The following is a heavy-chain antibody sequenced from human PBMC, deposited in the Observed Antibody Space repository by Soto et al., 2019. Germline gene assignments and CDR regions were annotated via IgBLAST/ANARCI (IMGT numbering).Heavy chain of an antibody. D-gene: IGHD5-18*01. CDR1: GGTFSNYG. V-gene: IGHV1-69*01. Sequence: QVQLVQSGAEVKKPGSSVKVSCKAPGGTFSNYGITWVRQAPGQGLEWMGGILPIFGTTSVAQKFRGRVTITADEPTCTAYRELSSLRSEDTALYYCARNDRFRTAMDLSYLDSWGPGTLVTVSS. CDR2: ILPIFGTT. CDR3: ARNDRFRTAMDLSYLDS. J-gene: IGHJ4*02.